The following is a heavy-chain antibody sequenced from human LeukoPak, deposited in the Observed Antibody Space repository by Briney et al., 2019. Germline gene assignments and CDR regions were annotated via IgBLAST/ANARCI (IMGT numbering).Heavy chain of an antibody. CDR2: IYPGDSDT. CDR1: GYSFTNYW. J-gene: IGHJ4*02. D-gene: IGHD6-13*01. CDR3: ARPSSSWYDNFDY. Sequence: GESLKISCKGSGYSFTNYWIGWVRQMPGKGLEWVGVIYPGDSDTRYSPSFQGQVTISADKSISTAYLQWSSLKASDTALYYCARPSSSWYDNFDYWGQGTLVTVSS. V-gene: IGHV5-51*01.